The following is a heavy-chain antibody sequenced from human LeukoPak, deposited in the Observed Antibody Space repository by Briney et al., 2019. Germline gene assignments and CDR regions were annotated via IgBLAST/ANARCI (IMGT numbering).Heavy chain of an antibody. CDR2: INHSGST. D-gene: IGHD6-13*01. Sequence: SETLSLTCAVYGGSFSGYDWSWIRQPPGKGLEWIGEINHSGSTNYNPSLKSRVPIYVDTSKNQFSLKLRSVTAADTAVYYCARDRDSSSWYRDAFDIWGQGTMVTVSS. J-gene: IGHJ3*02. CDR1: GGSFSGYD. V-gene: IGHV4-34*01. CDR3: ARDRDSSSWYRDAFDI.